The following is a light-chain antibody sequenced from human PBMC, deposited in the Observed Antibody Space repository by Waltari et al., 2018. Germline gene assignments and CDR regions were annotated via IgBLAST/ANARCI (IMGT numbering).Light chain of an antibody. V-gene: IGKV1-39*01. CDR3: QQSYSTPRT. CDR2: AAS. J-gene: IGKJ1*01. CDR1: QSISRY. Sequence: DIQMTKYPSSLSASVGDRVIITSQASQSISRYLNWYQQKPRKAPKLLIYAASSLKSGVSSRFSGSGSGTDFTLTISSLQPEDFATYYCQQSYSTPRTFGQGTKVEIK.